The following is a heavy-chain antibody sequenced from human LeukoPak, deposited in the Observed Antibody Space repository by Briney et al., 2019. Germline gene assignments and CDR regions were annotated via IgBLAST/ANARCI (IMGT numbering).Heavy chain of an antibody. CDR2: ISWNSGTI. CDR1: GFTFDDYA. CDR3: ATAEGDYGDYAVDY. J-gene: IGHJ4*02. V-gene: IGHV3-9*01. D-gene: IGHD4-17*01. Sequence: GGSLRLSCAASGFTFDDYAMHWVRQAPGKGLEWVSGISWNSGTIYYADSVKGRFTISRDNAKNSLYLQMNSLRAEDTAVYYCATAEGDYGDYAVDYWGQGTLVTVSS.